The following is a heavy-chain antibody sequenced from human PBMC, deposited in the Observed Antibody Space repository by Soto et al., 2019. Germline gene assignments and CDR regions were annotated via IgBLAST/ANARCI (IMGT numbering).Heavy chain of an antibody. CDR1: GFSLSTSGAA. J-gene: IGHJ5*02. D-gene: IGHD3-3*01. CDR3: AHRATMTIFGLIIDNGIWFDP. Sequence: QINLIESGPTLVKPTQTLTLTCTFSGFSLSTSGAAVGWVRQPPGRALEWLALIYWDGDKRYNASLGNRLTITKDTSINQVVLTLTNVDPADTTKYYCAHRATMTIFGLIIDNGIWFDPWGQGTRVIVSS. V-gene: IGHV2-5*02. CDR2: IYWDGDK.